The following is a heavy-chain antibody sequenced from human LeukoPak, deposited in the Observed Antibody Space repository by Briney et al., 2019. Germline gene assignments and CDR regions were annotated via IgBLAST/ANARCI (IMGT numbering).Heavy chain of an antibody. Sequence: ASVKVSCKTSGYTFTHYDIHWVRQAPGQGLEWMGIINPSGGSTNYAQTFQGRLSMTRDTSTSTVYMELSSLRSEDTAVYYCARGAYSYAQDFWGQGTLVTVSS. CDR1: GYTFTHYD. CDR3: ARGAYSYAQDF. V-gene: IGHV1-46*01. D-gene: IGHD5-18*01. J-gene: IGHJ4*02. CDR2: INPSGGST.